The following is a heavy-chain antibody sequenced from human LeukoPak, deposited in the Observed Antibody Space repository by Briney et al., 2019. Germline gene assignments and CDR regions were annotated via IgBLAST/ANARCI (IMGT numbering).Heavy chain of an antibody. CDR3: ARVYSSSSGKNAFDI. J-gene: IGHJ3*02. Sequence: PGGSLRLSCAASGFTFSKYWMSWVRQAPGKGLEWVANIKEDGNKKDYVDSVKGRFTISRDNAENSLYLQVNSLRAEDTAVYYCARVYSSSSGKNAFDIWGQGSMVTVSS. CDR2: IKEDGNKK. V-gene: IGHV3-7*03. CDR1: GFTFSKYW. D-gene: IGHD6-6*01.